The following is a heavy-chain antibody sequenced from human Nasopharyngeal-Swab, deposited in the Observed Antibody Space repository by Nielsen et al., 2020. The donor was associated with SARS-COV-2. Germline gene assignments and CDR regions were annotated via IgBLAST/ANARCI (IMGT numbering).Heavy chain of an antibody. V-gene: IGHV4-59*01. CDR2: LYYSGIT. J-gene: IGHJ4*02. D-gene: IGHD3-10*01. CDR3: AREAYYYGSGTYDS. Sequence: IRQHPGQGLEWIGYLYYSGITNYNPSLMSRVTISIDKSKNQFSLNLSSVNAADTAVYFCAREAYYYGSGTYDSWGQGTLVTVSS.